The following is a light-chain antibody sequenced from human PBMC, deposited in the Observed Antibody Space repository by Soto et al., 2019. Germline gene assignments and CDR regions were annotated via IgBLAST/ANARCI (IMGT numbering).Light chain of an antibody. Sequence: QSVLTQPASVSGSPGQSITISGTGTSSDVGSYNLVSWYQQHPGKAPKLMIYEVSKRPSGVSTRFSGSKSGNTASLTISGLQAEDEADYYCCSYAGSSTPYVFGTGTKVTVL. CDR3: CSYAGSSTPYV. J-gene: IGLJ1*01. CDR2: EVS. CDR1: SSDVGSYNL. V-gene: IGLV2-23*02.